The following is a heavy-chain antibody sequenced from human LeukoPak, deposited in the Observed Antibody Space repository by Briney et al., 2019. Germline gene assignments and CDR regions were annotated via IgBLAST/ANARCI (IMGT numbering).Heavy chain of an antibody. J-gene: IGHJ3*02. CDR1: GGSISSSSYY. D-gene: IGHD6-6*01. CDR2: IYYSGST. CDR3: AGPPVPFDI. V-gene: IGHV4-39*01. Sequence: PSETLSLTCTVSGGSISSSSYYWGWIRQPPGKGLEWIVSIYYSGSTYYNPSLKSRLTISVDTSKNQFSLKLSSVTAADTAVYYCAGPPVPFDIWGQGTMVTVSS.